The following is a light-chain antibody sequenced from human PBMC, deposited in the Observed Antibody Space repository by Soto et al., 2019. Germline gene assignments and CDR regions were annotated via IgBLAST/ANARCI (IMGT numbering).Light chain of an antibody. V-gene: IGKV2-28*01. J-gene: IGKJ1*01. CDR2: LGS. CDR3: MQPLQSWT. Sequence: DIVITQSPLSLPGTRGEPASISCRSSQSLLHSNGYNYLDWYLQKPGQSPQLLIYLGSNRASGVPDRFSGSGSGTDFTLKISRVEAEDVGVYYCMQPLQSWTFGQGTKVDIK. CDR1: QSLLHSNGYNY.